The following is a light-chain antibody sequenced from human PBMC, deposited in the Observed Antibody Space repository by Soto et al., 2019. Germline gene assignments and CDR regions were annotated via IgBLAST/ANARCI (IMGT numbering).Light chain of an antibody. CDR3: QQYGSSPRVT. CDR1: QSVSSSY. Sequence: EIVLTQSPGTLSLSPGERATLSCRASQSVSSSYLAWYQQKPGQAPRLLIYGASSRATGIPDRFSGSGSGTDFTLTIRRLEPEDFAVYYCQQYGSSPRVTFGGGTKVDIK. V-gene: IGKV3-20*01. CDR2: GAS. J-gene: IGKJ4*01.